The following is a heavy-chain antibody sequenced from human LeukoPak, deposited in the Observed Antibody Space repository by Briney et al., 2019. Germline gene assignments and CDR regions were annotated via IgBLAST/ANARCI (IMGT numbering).Heavy chain of an antibody. CDR2: INHSGST. V-gene: IGHV4-34*01. CDR3: AREVGANFLDP. Sequence: SETLSLTCAVYGGSFSGYYWSWIRQPPGKGLEWIGEINHSGSTNYNPSLKSRVTISVDTSKNQFSLKLSSVTAADTAVYYCAREVGANFLDPWGQGTLVTVSS. J-gene: IGHJ5*02. CDR1: GGSFSGYY. D-gene: IGHD1-26*01.